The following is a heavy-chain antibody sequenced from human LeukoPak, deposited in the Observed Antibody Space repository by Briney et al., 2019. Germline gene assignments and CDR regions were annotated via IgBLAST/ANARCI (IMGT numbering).Heavy chain of an antibody. D-gene: IGHD1-26*01. V-gene: IGHV1-2*02. Sequence: GASVKVSCKASGCTFSSYAISWVRQAPGQGLEWMGGINPNGGGTNYAQKFQGRVTVTGDTSISTAYMELSRLRSDDTAVYYCAREIRRGAGDWFDPWGQGTLVTVSS. J-gene: IGHJ5*02. CDR1: GCTFSSYA. CDR3: AREIRRGAGDWFDP. CDR2: INPNGGGT.